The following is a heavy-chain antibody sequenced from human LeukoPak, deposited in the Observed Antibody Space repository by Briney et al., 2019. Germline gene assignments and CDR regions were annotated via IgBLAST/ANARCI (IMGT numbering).Heavy chain of an antibody. CDR2: INHSGST. CDR3: ARVTSPTDY. V-gene: IGHV4-34*01. CDR1: GGSFSGCY. Sequence: SETLSLTCAVYGGSFSGCYWSWIRQPPGKGLEWIGEINHSGSTNYNPSLKSRVTISVDTSKNQFSLKLSSVTAADTAVYYCARVTSPTDYWGQGTLVTVSS. D-gene: IGHD1-20*01. J-gene: IGHJ4*02.